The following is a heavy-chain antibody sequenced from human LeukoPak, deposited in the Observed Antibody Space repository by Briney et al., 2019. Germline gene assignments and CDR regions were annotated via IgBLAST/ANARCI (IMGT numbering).Heavy chain of an antibody. CDR3: ARYPSTDCFDY. J-gene: IGHJ4*02. CDR2: INSNSGGT. D-gene: IGHD2-21*01. V-gene: IGHV1-2*02. CDR1: GYSFTGYY. Sequence: ASVKVSCKASGYSFTGYYLHWVRQAPGQGLEWMGWINSNSGGTNYAQKFQGRVTMTRDTSISTVFMELSSLRSDDTAVYYCARYPSTDCFDYWGQGTLVTVSS.